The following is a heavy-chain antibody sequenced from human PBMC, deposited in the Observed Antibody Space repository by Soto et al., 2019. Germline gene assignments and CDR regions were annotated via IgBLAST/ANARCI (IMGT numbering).Heavy chain of an antibody. CDR2: ISAYNGNT. V-gene: IGHV1-18*01. CDR1: GYTFTSYG. D-gene: IGHD6-13*01. CDR3: ARYHGSSWDFSWFEP. Sequence: QVQLVQSGAEVKKPGASVKVSCKASGYTFTSYGISWVRQAPGQGLEWMGWISAYNGNTNYAQKLQGRVNMTTDTYTSTAYVELRSLRSVETAVYYCARYHGSSWDFSWFEPWGQGALVTVSS. J-gene: IGHJ5*02.